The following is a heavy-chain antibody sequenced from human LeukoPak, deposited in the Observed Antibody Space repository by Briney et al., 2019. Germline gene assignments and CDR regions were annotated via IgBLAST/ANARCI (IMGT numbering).Heavy chain of an antibody. CDR3: ARGGSNYDFWSGYYTAVYYFDY. J-gene: IGHJ4*02. CDR1: GGSISSSSYY. Sequence: PSETLSLTCTVSGGSISSSSYYWGWIRQPPGKGLEWIGSIYYSGSTYYNPSLKSRVTISVDTSKNQFSLKLSSVTAADTAVYCCARGGSNYDFWSGYYTAVYYFDYWGQGTLVTVSS. CDR2: IYYSGST. V-gene: IGHV4-39*07. D-gene: IGHD3-3*01.